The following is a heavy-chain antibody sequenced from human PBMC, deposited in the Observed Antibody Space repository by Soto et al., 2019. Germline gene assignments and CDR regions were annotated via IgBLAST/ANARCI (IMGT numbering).Heavy chain of an antibody. Sequence: GGSLRLSCAASGLTFSSYGLTFSSYAMSWVRQAPGKGLEWVSAISGSGGSTYYADSVKGRFTISRDNSKHTLYLQMNSLRAEDTAVYYCAKADDFWSGYHIYYYYGMDVWGQGTTVTVSS. CDR1: GLTFSSYGLTFSSYA. CDR2: ISGSGGST. J-gene: IGHJ6*02. V-gene: IGHV3-23*01. CDR3: AKADDFWSGYHIYYYYGMDV. D-gene: IGHD3-3*01.